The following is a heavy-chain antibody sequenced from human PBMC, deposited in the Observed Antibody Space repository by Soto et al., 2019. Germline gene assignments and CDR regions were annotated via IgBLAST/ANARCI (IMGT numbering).Heavy chain of an antibody. CDR2: IYYSGST. CDR1: GGSISGFY. J-gene: IGHJ4*02. D-gene: IGHD2-21*01. Sequence: PSETLSLTCTVSGGSISGFYWSWIRQPPGKGLEWIGYIYYSGSTNYNPSLKSRVTISVDTSKNQFSLKLSSVTAADTAVYYCARDCGGFDYWGQGTLVTVSS. V-gene: IGHV4-59*12. CDR3: ARDCGGFDY.